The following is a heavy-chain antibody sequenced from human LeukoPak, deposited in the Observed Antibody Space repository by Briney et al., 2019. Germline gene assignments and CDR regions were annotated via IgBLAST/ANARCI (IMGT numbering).Heavy chain of an antibody. CDR1: GFTFSSYA. V-gene: IGHV3-30*04. Sequence: GGSLRLSCAASGFTFSSYAMHWVRQAPGKGLEWVAVISYDGSNKYYADSVKGRFTISRDNSKNTLYLQMNSLRAEDTAVYYCAREVWDYYDSSGYYPSAGIDYWGQGTLVTVSS. J-gene: IGHJ4*02. D-gene: IGHD3-22*01. CDR2: ISYDGSNK. CDR3: AREVWDYYDSSGYYPSAGIDY.